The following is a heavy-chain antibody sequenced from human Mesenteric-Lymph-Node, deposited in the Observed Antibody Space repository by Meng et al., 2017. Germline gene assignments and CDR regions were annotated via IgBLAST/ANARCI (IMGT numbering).Heavy chain of an antibody. CDR3: ASLMTTYSY. V-gene: IGHV4-4*03. CDR1: GGSIRSTNG. D-gene: IGHD4-11*01. Sequence: SGPGLVRPPGTLSRSCVVSGGSIRSTNGWGCVRQPPGKGLGWLGEIFHTGTTSYSPSLKSRLIMSVDTSKNQLSLNLTSVTAADTAVYYCASLMTTYSYWGQGTLVTVSS. J-gene: IGHJ4*02. CDR2: IFHTGTT.